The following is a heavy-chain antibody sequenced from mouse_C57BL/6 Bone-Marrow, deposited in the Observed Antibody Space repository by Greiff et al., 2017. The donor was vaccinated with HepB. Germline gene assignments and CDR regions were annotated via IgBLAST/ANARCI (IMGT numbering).Heavy chain of an antibody. CDR1: GYTFTSYW. D-gene: IGHD3-3*01. Sequence: QVKLQQPGAELVMPGASVKLSCKASGYTFTSYWMHWVKQSPGQGLEWIGEIDPSDSYTNYNQKFKGKSTLTVDKSSSTAYMQLSSLTSEDSAVYYCARSRDSAVDYWGQGTSVTVSS. V-gene: IGHV1-69*01. CDR2: IDPSDSYT. CDR3: ARSRDSAVDY. J-gene: IGHJ4*01.